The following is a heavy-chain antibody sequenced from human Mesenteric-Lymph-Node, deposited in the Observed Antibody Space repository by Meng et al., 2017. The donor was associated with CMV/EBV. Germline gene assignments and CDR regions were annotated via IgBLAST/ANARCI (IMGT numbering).Heavy chain of an antibody. CDR2: INHSGST. CDR1: GGSFSGYY. V-gene: IGHV4-34*01. Sequence: SETLSLTCVVYGGSFSGYYWCWIRQPPGKGLEGSGEINHSGSTNYNPSLKSRVTISLDTSKNQFSLKLISVTAADTAVYYCARLGVTFGGDYWGQGTLVTVSS. D-gene: IGHD3-16*01. CDR3: ARLGVTFGGDY. J-gene: IGHJ4*02.